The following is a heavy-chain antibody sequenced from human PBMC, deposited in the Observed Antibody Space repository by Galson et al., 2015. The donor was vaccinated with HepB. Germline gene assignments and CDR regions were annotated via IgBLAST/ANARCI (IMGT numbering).Heavy chain of an antibody. Sequence: SLRLSCAASGFSLNTAWMNWVRQAPGNGLEWVGRIKSKTDGGRTDYAVPVKDRFSISRDDSENTLYLQMNSLKTEDTAVYYCTTDPRYCSGGVCYRWFDPWGQGTLVTVSS. CDR2: IKSKTDGGRT. V-gene: IGHV3-15*07. CDR3: TTDPRYCSGGVCYRWFDP. J-gene: IGHJ5*02. CDR1: GFSLNTAW. D-gene: IGHD2-8*02.